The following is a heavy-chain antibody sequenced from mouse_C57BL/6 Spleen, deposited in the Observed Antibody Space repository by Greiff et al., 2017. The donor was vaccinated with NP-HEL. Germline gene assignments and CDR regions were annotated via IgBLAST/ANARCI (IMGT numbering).Heavy chain of an antibody. CDR3: ATDSNYGAWFAY. J-gene: IGHJ3*01. CDR1: GYTFTSYW. Sequence: QVQLKQPGAELVRPGTSVKLSCKASGYTFTSYWMHWVKQRPGQGLEWIGVIDPSDSYTNYNQKFKGKATLTVDTSSSTAYMQLSSLTSEDSAVYYCATDSNYGAWFAYWGQGTLVTVSA. V-gene: IGHV1-59*01. D-gene: IGHD2-5*01. CDR2: IDPSDSYT.